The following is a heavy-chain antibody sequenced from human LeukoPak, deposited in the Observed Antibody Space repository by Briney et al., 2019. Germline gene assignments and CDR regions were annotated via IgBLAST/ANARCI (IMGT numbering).Heavy chain of an antibody. D-gene: IGHD6-19*01. CDR2: IYYSGST. CDR3: ARRDSSGWYDAFDI. CDR1: GGSISSSSYY. J-gene: IGHJ3*02. V-gene: IGHV4-39*01. Sequence: SETLSLTCTVSGGSISSSSYYWGWIRQPPGKGLEWIGSIYYSGSTYYNPSLKSRVTISVDTSKNQFSLKLSSVTAADTAVYYCARRDSSGWYDAFDIWGRGTMVTVSS.